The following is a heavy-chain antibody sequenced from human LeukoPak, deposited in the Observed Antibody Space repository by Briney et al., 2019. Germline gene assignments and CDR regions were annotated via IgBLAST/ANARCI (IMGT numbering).Heavy chain of an antibody. V-gene: IGHV1-18*01. CDR2: ISAYNGNT. D-gene: IGHD2-15*01. Sequence: ASVKVSCKASGYTFTSYGISWVRQAPGQGLEWMGWISAYNGNTNYAQKLQGRVTMTTDTSTSTAYMELRSLRSDDTAVYYCASRYCSGGSCYYFQHWGQGTLVTVSS. CDR1: GYTFTSYG. J-gene: IGHJ1*01. CDR3: ASRYCSGGSCYYFQH.